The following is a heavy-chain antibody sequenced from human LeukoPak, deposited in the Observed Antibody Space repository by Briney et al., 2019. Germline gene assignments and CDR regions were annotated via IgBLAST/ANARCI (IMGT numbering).Heavy chain of an antibody. J-gene: IGHJ4*02. CDR3: ARAYYDSSGYYRTEGIDY. V-gene: IGHV1-18*01. Sequence: ASVKVSCKASGYTFAIFGVTWVRQAPGQGLEWMGWIGTNNENTNYAQKFQGRVTMTTDTSTSTAYMELRSLRSDDTAVYYCARAYYDSSGYYRTEGIDYWGQGTLVTVSS. CDR2: IGTNNENT. D-gene: IGHD3-22*01. CDR1: GYTFAIFG.